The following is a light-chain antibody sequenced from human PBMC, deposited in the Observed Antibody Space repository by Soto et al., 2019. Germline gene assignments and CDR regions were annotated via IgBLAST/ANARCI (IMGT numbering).Light chain of an antibody. J-gene: IGKJ1*01. V-gene: IGKV1-39*01. CDR3: QQYGSSPRT. Sequence: DIQMTQSPSSLSASVGDRVTISCRASQRIPSYLSWYQQKPGKAPKLLIYGASSLQSGVPSRFSGSGSGTDFALTISGLQPEDFAVYYCQQYGSSPRTFGQGTKVEIK. CDR1: QRIPSY. CDR2: GAS.